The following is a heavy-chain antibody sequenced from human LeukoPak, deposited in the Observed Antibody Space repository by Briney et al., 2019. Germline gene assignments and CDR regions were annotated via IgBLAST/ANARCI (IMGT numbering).Heavy chain of an antibody. CDR2: ISNDGSNK. Sequence: GRSLRLSCAASGFTFSRCGMHWVRQAPGKGLEWVAVISNDGSNKNYADSVKGRFTISRDNSKNTLYLQMNSLRAEDTAVYNCAKDYYGSGSYGAFDYWGQGTLVTVSS. D-gene: IGHD3-10*01. CDR1: GFTFSRCG. CDR3: AKDYYGSGSYGAFDY. V-gene: IGHV3-30*18. J-gene: IGHJ4*02.